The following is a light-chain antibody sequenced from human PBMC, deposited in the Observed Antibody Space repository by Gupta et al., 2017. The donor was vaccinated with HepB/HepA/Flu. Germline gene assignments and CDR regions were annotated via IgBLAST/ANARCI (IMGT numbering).Light chain of an antibody. CDR3: QQYGSSGT. Sequence: EIVLTLSPVTLSLSRGERATLSCRASQSVSSSYLAWYQQKPGQAPRLLIYGASSRATGIPDRFSGSGSGTDFTLTISRLEPEDFAVYYCQQYGSSGTFGQGTKVEIK. CDR1: QSVSSSY. J-gene: IGKJ1*01. V-gene: IGKV3-20*01. CDR2: GAS.